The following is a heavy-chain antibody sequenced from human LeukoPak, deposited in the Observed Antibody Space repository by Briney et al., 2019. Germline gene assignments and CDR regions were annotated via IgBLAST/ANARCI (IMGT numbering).Heavy chain of an antibody. J-gene: IGHJ4*02. D-gene: IGHD1-14*01. CDR3: ASRTPPSDFDY. CDR1: GGSISNSTYY. V-gene: IGHV4-39*01. CDR2: INYSGGT. Sequence: SETLSLTCTVSGGSISNSTYYWGWIRQPPGKGLQWIGSINYSGGTYYNPSLKSRVTISVDTSKNQFSLKLTSVTAADTAVYYCASRTPPSDFDYWGQGTLVTVSS.